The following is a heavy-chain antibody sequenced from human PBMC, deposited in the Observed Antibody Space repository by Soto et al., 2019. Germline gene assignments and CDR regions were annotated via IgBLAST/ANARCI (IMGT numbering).Heavy chain of an antibody. V-gene: IGHV4-39*01. J-gene: IGHJ4*02. CDR2: IHYSGST. D-gene: IGHD6-19*01. CDR3: ARHMRAVADPLAY. CDR1: GGSIRDTIYY. Sequence: SETLSLTCTVSGGSIRDTIYYWGWIRQPPGKGLEWIGSIHYSGSTHYNPSLKSRVTISVDPSKSQFSLNLTSVTPADTSVYYCARHMRAVADPLAYWGQGTVVTVSS.